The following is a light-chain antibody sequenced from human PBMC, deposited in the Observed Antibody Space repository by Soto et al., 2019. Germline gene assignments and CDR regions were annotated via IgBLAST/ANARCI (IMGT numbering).Light chain of an antibody. J-gene: IGLJ3*02. V-gene: IGLV4-60*02. CDR2: LEGSGSF. CDR3: ETWDGNTRV. Sequence: QLVLTQSSSASASLGSSVKLTCTLSSGHSSYIIAWHQQQPGKAPRYLINLEGSGSFNRGSGVPDRFSGSSSGADRYLTISNLQFEAEADYYCETWDGNTRVFGGGTKLTVL. CDR1: SGHSSYI.